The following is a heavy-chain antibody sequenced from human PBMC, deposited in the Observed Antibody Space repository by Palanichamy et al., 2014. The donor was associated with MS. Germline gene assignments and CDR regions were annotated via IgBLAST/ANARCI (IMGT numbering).Heavy chain of an antibody. CDR3: GIDDGVNMIT. CDR2: IYPDDSDT. CDR1: GYKFPTSW. J-gene: IGHJ5*02. Sequence: EVHLVQSGAEVKKPGESLKISCKGSGYKFPTSWIGWVRQLPGKGLEWMGIIYPDDSDTEYGPSFQGQVTMSADKSISTAYLQWSSLKASDTAMYYCGIDDGVNMITWGQGTLVTVSS. D-gene: IGHD3-16*01. V-gene: IGHV5-51*01.